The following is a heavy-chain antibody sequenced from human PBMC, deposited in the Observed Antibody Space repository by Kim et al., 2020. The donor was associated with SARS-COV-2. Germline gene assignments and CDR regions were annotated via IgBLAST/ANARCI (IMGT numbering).Heavy chain of an antibody. V-gene: IGHV4-34*13. D-gene: IGHD3-10*01. Sequence: PALKSGVPISVDPSKNQFSLKLSSVTAADTAVYYCARGLDYYGSGSYDYWGQGTLVTVSS. CDR3: ARGLDYYGSGSYDY. J-gene: IGHJ4*02.